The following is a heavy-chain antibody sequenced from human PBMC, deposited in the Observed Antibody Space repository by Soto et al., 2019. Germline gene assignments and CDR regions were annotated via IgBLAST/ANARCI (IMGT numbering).Heavy chain of an antibody. D-gene: IGHD3-3*01. CDR3: AAEELITIFGVVTPGNWFDP. J-gene: IGHJ5*02. Sequence: SVKLSCKASVFSITSSAMQWVLQDREKRLEWIGWIVVGSGNTNYAQKFQERVTITRDMSTSTAYMELSSLRSEDTAVYYCAAEELITIFGVVTPGNWFDPWGQGTLVTVSS. CDR1: VFSITSSA. V-gene: IGHV1-58*02. CDR2: IVVGSGNT.